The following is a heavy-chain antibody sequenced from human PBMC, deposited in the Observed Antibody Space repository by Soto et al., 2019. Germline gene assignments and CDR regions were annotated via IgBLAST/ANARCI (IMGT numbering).Heavy chain of an antibody. CDR1: GFTFSSYG. Sequence: GGSLRLSCAASGFTFSSYGMHWVRQAPGKGLEWVAVIWYDGSNKYYADSVKGRFTISRDNSKNTLYLQMNSLRAEDTAVYYCARGLPPHYGSGSYYIGYYFDYWGQGTLVTVSS. CDR3: ARGLPPHYGSGSYYIGYYFDY. CDR2: IWYDGSNK. V-gene: IGHV3-33*01. D-gene: IGHD3-10*01. J-gene: IGHJ4*02.